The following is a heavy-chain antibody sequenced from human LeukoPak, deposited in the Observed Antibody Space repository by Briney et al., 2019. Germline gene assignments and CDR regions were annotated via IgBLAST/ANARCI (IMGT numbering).Heavy chain of an antibody. D-gene: IGHD1-26*01. CDR2: INTGNGNT. V-gene: IGHV1-3*04. J-gene: IGHJ4*02. CDR1: GYTFTSYA. CDR3: ARDMGSGSLHY. Sequence: ASVKVSCKASGYTFTSYAIHWVRQAPGQRLEWMGWINTGNGNTKYSQTFQGKFTITRDISASTAYMELSSLRTEDTAVYYCARDMGSGSLHYWGQGTLVTVSS.